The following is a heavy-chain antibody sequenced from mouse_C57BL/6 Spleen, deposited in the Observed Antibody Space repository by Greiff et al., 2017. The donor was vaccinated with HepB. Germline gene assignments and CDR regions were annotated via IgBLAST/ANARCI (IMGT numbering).Heavy chain of an antibody. V-gene: IGHV5-4*01. D-gene: IGHD2-1*01. CDR1: GFTFSSYA. Sequence: EVQGVESGGGLVKPGGSLKLSCAASGFTFSSYAMSWVRQTPEKRLEWVANISDGGSYTYYPDNVKGRFTISRDNAKHNLYLQMSHLKSEDTAMYYCARDHYGTPVMDYWGQGASVTVSS. CDR2: ISDGGSYT. J-gene: IGHJ4*01. CDR3: ARDHYGTPVMDY.